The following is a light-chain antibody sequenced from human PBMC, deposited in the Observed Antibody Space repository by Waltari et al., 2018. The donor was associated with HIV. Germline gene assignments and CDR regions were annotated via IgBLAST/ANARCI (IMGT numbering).Light chain of an antibody. J-gene: IGLJ1*01. V-gene: IGLV3-19*01. Sequence: SSELTQHPAVSVALGQTVRITCQGDRLRSHYSSWYQQQPGQAPVLVIYGKNNRPSGIPDRFSGSSSGNTASLTITGAQAEDEADYYCNSRDSSDNRHNYVFGTGTKVTVL. CDR3: NSRDSSDNRHNYV. CDR2: GKN. CDR1: RLRSHY.